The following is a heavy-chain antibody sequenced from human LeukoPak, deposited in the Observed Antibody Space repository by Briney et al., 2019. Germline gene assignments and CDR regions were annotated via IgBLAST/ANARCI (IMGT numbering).Heavy chain of an antibody. CDR1: GFTFSSYG. CDR3: ARDVRGGTNEEADY. CDR2: IRYDGSNK. J-gene: IGHJ4*02. Sequence: GGSLRLSCAASGFTFSSYGMHWVRQAPGKGLEWVAFIRYDGSNKYYADSVKGRFTISRDNSKNTLYLQMNSLRAEDTAVYYCARDVRGGTNEEADYWGQGTLVTVSS. V-gene: IGHV3-30*02. D-gene: IGHD1-26*01.